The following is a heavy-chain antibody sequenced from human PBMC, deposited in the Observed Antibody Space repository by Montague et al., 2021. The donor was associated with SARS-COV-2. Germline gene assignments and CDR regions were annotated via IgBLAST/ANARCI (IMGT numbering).Heavy chain of an antibody. CDR1: GGSLSDYY. CDR2: INHTGTT. D-gene: IGHD3-22*01. CDR3: ARRLDVFKHDN. Sequence: SETLSLTCAVYGGSLSDYYWSWIRQLPGKGLEWIGEINHTGTTNYNPSLESRVTMSFDTSKKQFSLNLTSMTAADTAVYYCARRLDVFKHDNWGQGTLVTVSS. V-gene: IGHV4-34*01. J-gene: IGHJ4*02.